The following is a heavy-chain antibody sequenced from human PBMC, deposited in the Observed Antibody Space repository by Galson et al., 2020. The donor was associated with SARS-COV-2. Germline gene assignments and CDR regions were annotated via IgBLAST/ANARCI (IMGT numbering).Heavy chain of an antibody. J-gene: IGHJ4*02. V-gene: IGHV3-9*01. CDR2: VTWNSATK. CDR1: GFTFDDYA. D-gene: IGHD6-19*01. CDR3: ATGPNSYSSAWFGIDF. Sequence: GGSLRLSCAASGFTFDDYAMHWVRQAPGPGPEWVSTVTWNSATKAYADSVKGRFTISRDNANNSLYLQMSSLRPEDTAFYYCATGPNSYSSAWFGIDFWGQGTLVSVSS.